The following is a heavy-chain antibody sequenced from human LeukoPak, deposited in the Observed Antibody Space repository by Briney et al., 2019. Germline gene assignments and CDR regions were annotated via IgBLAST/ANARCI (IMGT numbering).Heavy chain of an antibody. CDR2: MNPNSGNT. CDR3: ARGLRTVVTPGYYYYYMDV. CDR1: GYTFTSYD. D-gene: IGHD4-23*01. Sequence: GASVKVSCKASGYTFTSYDINWVRQATGQGLEWMGWMNPNSGNTGYAQKFQGRVTITRNTSISTAYMELSSLRSEDTAVYYCARGLRTVVTPGYYYYYMDVWGKGTTVTVSS. J-gene: IGHJ6*03. V-gene: IGHV1-8*03.